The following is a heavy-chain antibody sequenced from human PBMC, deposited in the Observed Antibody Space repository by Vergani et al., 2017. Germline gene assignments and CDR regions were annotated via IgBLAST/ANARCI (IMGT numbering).Heavy chain of an antibody. V-gene: IGHV3-74*01. CDR1: GFTLSRYW. J-gene: IGHJ6*02. CDR2: ISDDGFNT. CDR3: ARAVATLTRGTDV. Sequence: EVQVVESGGGLVQPGGSLRLSCAATGFTLSRYWMHWVRQTPGKGFVWVARISDDGFNTNYADSVKGRFTISGDTANNTLYLQMNSLRPDDTAVYYCARAVATLTRGTDVWGRGTTVTVSS. D-gene: IGHD5-12*01.